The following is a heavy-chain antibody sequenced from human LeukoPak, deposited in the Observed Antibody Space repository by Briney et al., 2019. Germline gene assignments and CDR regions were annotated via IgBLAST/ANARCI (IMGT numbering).Heavy chain of an antibody. J-gene: IGHJ4*02. D-gene: IGHD3-22*01. V-gene: IGHV1-2*02. Sequence: ASVKVSCKASGYTFTGYYIHWVRQAPGQGLEWMGWINPNTGDTNYAQKFQGRVAMTRDTSISTAYMELTRLRSDDTAVYYCARGYYDSSAYYSADYWGQGTLVTVSS. CDR2: INPNTGDT. CDR1: GYTFTGYY. CDR3: ARGYYDSSAYYSADY.